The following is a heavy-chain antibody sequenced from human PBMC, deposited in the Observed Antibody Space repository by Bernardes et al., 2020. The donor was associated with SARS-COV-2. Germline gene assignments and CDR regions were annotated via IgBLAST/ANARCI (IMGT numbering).Heavy chain of an antibody. V-gene: IGHV3-74*01. J-gene: IGHJ4*02. CDR1: GFTVRGFW. D-gene: IGHD3-10*02. CDR2: VNPDGSIT. Sequence: GGSLRLSCAASGFTVRGFWMHWVRQVPGKGLAWVSRVNPDGSITNYADSVKGRFTISRDNAKNTLYLQMNTLRVEDTAVYYCISDLFGPSDYWSQGTLVTVSS. CDR3: ISDLFGPSDY.